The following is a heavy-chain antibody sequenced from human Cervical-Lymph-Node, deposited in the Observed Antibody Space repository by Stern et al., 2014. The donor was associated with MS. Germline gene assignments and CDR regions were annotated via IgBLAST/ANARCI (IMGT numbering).Heavy chain of an antibody. D-gene: IGHD3-22*01. CDR3: ARLSDSSGYHPDFDY. V-gene: IGHV5-10-1*03. J-gene: IGHJ4*02. Sequence: VQLGQSGAEVKKPGESLRLSCKGSGYNFISFWISWVRQMPGKGLEWMGRIDPTDSYINYSPSFQGHVTISVAKSTTPASLQWSRLTASDTAMYYCARLSDSSGYHPDFDYWGQGTLVTVSS. CDR2: IDPTDSYI. CDR1: GYNFISFW.